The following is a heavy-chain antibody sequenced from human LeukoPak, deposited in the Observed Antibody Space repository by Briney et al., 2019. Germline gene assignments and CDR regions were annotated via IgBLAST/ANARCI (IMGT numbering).Heavy chain of an antibody. V-gene: IGHV3-11*01. J-gene: IGHJ3*02. CDR2: ISSSGSTI. CDR3: ARDRKSDYYGSGIEGPDI. Sequence: PGGSLRLSCAASGFTFSDYYMSWIRQAPGKGLEWVSYISSSGSTIYYADSVKGRFTISRDNAKNSLYLQMNSLRAEDTAVYYCARDRKSDYYGSGIEGPDIWGQGTMVTVSS. CDR1: GFTFSDYY. D-gene: IGHD3-10*01.